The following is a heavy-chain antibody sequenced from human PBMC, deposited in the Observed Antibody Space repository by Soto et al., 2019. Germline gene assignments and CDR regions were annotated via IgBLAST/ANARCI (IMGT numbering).Heavy chain of an antibody. D-gene: IGHD6-13*01. V-gene: IGHV5-51*01. J-gene: IGHJ6*02. Sequence: GESLKISCKGSGYSFTSYWIGWVRQMPGKGLEWMGIIYPGDSDTRYSPSFQGQVTISVDKSISTAYLQWSSLKASDTAMYYCARHLAFIAAAGTYYYYGMDVWGQGTTVTVSS. CDR3: ARHLAFIAAAGTYYYYGMDV. CDR1: GYSFTSYW. CDR2: IYPGDSDT.